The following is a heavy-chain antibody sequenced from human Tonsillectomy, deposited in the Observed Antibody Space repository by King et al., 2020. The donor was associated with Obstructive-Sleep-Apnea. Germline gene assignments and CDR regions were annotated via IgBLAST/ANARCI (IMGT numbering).Heavy chain of an antibody. V-gene: IGHV3-9*01. Sequence: VQLVESGGGLVQPGRSLRLSCAASGFTFDDYAMHWVRQVPVRGLEWVSGMSWDSSSIRYVDSVKGRFTTSRDNAKNSLYLEMKNLRVEDTALYYCVRDTPYGTAAVFDFWGRGTMVIVSS. J-gene: IGHJ3*01. CDR3: VRDTPYGTAAVFDF. D-gene: IGHD3-10*01. CDR1: GFTFDDYA. CDR2: MSWDSSSI.